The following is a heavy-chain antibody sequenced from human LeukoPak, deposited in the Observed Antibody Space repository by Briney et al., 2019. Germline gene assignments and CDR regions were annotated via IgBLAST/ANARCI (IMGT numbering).Heavy chain of an antibody. CDR3: ARDFAGTTSRDAFDI. CDR2: IYYSGST. J-gene: IGHJ3*02. V-gene: IGHV4-59*11. CDR1: GGSISSHY. D-gene: IGHD1-7*01. Sequence: PSETLSLICTVSGGSISSHYWSWTRQPPGKGLEWIGYIYYSGSTNYNPSLKSRVTISVDTSKNQFSLKLSSVTAADTAVHYCARDFAGTTSRDAFDIWGQGTMVTVSS.